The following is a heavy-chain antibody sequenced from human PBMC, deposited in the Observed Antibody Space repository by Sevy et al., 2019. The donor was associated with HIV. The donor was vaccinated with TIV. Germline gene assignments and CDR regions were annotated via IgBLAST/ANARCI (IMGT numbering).Heavy chain of an antibody. D-gene: IGHD2-8*01. Sequence: GGSLRLSCAASGFTFSKYSMSWVRQPPGKGLEWVSTLSFGCGEINYADSVKGRVTISRDNSKSSVYLQMNNLRPEDTAVYYCAREGGTKPHDYWGQGTLVTVSS. V-gene: IGHV3-23*01. J-gene: IGHJ4*02. CDR1: GFTFSKYS. CDR2: LSFGCGEI. CDR3: AREGGTKPHDY.